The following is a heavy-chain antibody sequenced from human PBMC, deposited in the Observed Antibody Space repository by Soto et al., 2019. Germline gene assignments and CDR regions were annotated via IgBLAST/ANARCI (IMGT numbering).Heavy chain of an antibody. J-gene: IGHJ6*03. V-gene: IGHV3-23*01. D-gene: IGHD2-2*01. Sequence: GGSLRLSCAASGFTFSSYAMSWVRQAPGKGLEWVSAISGSGGSTYYADSVKGRFTISRDNSKNTLYLQMNSLRAEDTAVYYCAGSGVTVPAAMLSSYYYYYMAVWGKGTTVTVSS. CDR1: GFTFSSYA. CDR2: ISGSGGST. CDR3: AGSGVTVPAAMLSSYYYYYMAV.